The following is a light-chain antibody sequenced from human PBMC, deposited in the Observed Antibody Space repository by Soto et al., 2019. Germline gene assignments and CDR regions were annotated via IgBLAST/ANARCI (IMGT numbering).Light chain of an antibody. J-gene: IGLJ1*01. CDR2: SNT. V-gene: IGLV1-47*02. CDR1: SSNIGSNY. Sequence: QSVLTQPPSASGTPGQRVTIYCSGSSSNIGSNYVYWYQQLPGTAPKLLIYSNTQRPSGVPDRFSGSKSGTSASLAISGLRSEDEADYYCAAWDDSLGGVFGTGTKLTVL. CDR3: AAWDDSLGGV.